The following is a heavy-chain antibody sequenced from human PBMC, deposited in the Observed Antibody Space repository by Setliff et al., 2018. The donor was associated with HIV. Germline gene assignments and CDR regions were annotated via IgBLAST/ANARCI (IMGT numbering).Heavy chain of an antibody. D-gene: IGHD3-16*02. CDR3: ARHQVIPTVIGAFDI. V-gene: IGHV4-39*01. CDR2: LYYGGTT. Sequence: SETLSLTCTVSGDSISTSNSYWGWVRQPPGKGLEWIGSLYYGGTTYYNPSLKSRVTISVDTSKNHFSLKLSSVTAADTAVYYCARHQVIPTVIGAFDIWGQGTAVTVSS. J-gene: IGHJ3*02. CDR1: GDSISTSNSY.